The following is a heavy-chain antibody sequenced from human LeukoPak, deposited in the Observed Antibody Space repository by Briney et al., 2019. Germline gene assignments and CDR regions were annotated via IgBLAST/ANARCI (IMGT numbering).Heavy chain of an antibody. CDR1: GFTFSSYA. J-gene: IGHJ4*02. D-gene: IGHD3-10*01. V-gene: IGHV3-30*04. CDR3: AKDGEANYYGSGSYYDY. CDR2: ISYDGSNK. Sequence: GGSLRLSCAASGFTFSSYAMHWVRQAPGKGLEWVAVISYDGSNKYYADSVRGRFTISRDNSKNTLYLQMNSLRAEDTAVYYCAKDGEANYYGSGSYYDYWGQGTLVTVSS.